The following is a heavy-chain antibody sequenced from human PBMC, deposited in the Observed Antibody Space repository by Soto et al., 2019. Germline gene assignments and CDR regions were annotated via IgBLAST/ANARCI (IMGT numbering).Heavy chain of an antibody. D-gene: IGHD6-13*01. J-gene: IGHJ6*02. CDR3: ARDGGIAAAGKYYYGMDV. CDR1: GGTFSSYA. V-gene: IGHV1-69*01. Sequence: QVQLVQSGAEVKKPGSSVKVSCKASGGTFSSYAISWVRQAPGQGLEWMGGIIPIFGTANYAQKFQGRVTITADESTSTAYMELSSLRYEDTAVYYCARDGGIAAAGKYYYGMDVWGQGTTVTVSS. CDR2: IIPIFGTA.